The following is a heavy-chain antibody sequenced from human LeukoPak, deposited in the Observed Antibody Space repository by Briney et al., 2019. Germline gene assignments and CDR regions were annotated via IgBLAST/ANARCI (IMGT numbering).Heavy chain of an antibody. CDR3: GKGKLGYCSGGSCYADY. Sequence: PGGSLRLSCAASGFTFSRYAMSWVRQAPGKGLEWVSAMSASGGSTYYADSVKGRFTISRDNSKNTLYLQMNSLRAEDTAVYYCGKGKLGYCSGGSCYADYWGQGTLVTVSS. CDR1: GFTFSRYA. D-gene: IGHD2-15*01. V-gene: IGHV3-23*01. J-gene: IGHJ4*02. CDR2: MSASGGST.